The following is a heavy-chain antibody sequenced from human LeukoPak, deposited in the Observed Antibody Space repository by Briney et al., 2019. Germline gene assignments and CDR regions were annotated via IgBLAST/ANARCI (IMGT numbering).Heavy chain of an antibody. D-gene: IGHD3-22*01. CDR3: ARVQKYYYDSSGYSGWFDP. CDR1: GYTFTGYY. Sequence: GASVKVSCKASGYTFTGYYMHWVRQAPGQGLEWMGWINPNSGGTNYAQKFQGRVTMTRDTSISTAYMELSRLRSDDTAVYYCARVQKYYYDSSGYSGWFDPWGQGTLVTASS. J-gene: IGHJ5*02. V-gene: IGHV1-2*02. CDR2: INPNSGGT.